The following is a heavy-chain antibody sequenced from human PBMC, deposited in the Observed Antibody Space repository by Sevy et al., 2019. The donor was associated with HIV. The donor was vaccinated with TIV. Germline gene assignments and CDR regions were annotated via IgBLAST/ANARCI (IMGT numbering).Heavy chain of an antibody. CDR2: ISGRGGST. Sequence: GGSLRLSCADSGLTLSSYAMNWVRQAPGKGLEWVSAISGRGGSTYYADSVEGRFTISRDNSKNTLYLQMNSLRVEDTAVYYCARDLPPSATTVAHFDYWGRGTLVTVSS. CDR3: ARDLPPSATTVAHFDY. J-gene: IGHJ4*02. CDR1: GLTLSSYA. D-gene: IGHD4-17*01. V-gene: IGHV3-23*01.